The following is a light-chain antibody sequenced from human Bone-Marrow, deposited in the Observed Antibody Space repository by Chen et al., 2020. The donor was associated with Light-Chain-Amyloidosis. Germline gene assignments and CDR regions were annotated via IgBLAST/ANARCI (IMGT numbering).Light chain of an antibody. J-gene: IGLJ2*01. V-gene: IGLV2-23*03. CDR3: CSYGGYSTFV. Sequence: QSALTQPASVSGSPGRAITLACSGTIIGTFNLVSWYQQNPGNAPKLIIYEGSRRPSEVSDRFSGSTSGNTASLTISGLQTEDEADYCCCSYGGYSTFVFGGGTKLTVL. CDR2: EGS. CDR1: IIGTFNL.